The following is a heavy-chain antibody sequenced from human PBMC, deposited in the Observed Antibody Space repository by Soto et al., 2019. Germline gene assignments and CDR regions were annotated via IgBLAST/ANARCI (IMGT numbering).Heavy chain of an antibody. D-gene: IGHD4-17*01. Sequence: PSETLSLTCTVSGGSISSGDYYWSWIRQPPGKGLEWIGYIYYSGSTYYNPSLKSRVTISVDTSKNQFSLKLSSVTAADTAVYYCAREGGYGDYALKDSNLQYDAFDIWGQGTMVTVSS. J-gene: IGHJ3*02. CDR1: GGSISSGDYY. V-gene: IGHV4-30-4*01. CDR2: IYYSGST. CDR3: AREGGYGDYALKDSNLQYDAFDI.